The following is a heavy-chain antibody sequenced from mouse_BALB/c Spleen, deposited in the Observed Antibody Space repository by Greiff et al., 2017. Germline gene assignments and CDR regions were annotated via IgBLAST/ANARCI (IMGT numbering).Heavy chain of an antibody. D-gene: IGHD2-4*01. CDR1: GFNIKDTY. J-gene: IGHJ4*01. CDR2: IDPANGNT. Sequence: VQLQQSGAELVRPGALVKLSCKASGFNIKDTYMHWVKQRPEQGLEWIGRIDPANGNTKYDPKFQGKATITADTSSNTAYLQLSSLTSEDTAVYYCARWDYDGAMDYWGQGTSVTVSS. V-gene: IGHV14-3*02. CDR3: ARWDYDGAMDY.